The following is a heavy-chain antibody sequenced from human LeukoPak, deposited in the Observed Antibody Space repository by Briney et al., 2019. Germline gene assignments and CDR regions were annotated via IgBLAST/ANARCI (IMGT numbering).Heavy chain of an antibody. D-gene: IGHD3-10*01. CDR1: GYTFTKYG. V-gene: IGHV7-4-1*02. CDR3: AKNQLWFGGKMDV. J-gene: IGHJ6*04. Sequence: ASVKVSCKASGYTFTKYGVYWVRQAPGQGLEWMGWINTDTGNPTYAQGFTGRFVFSLDTSVSTTYLQISSLKPEDTAVYYCAKNQLWFGGKMDVWGKGTTVTVSS. CDR2: INTDTGNP.